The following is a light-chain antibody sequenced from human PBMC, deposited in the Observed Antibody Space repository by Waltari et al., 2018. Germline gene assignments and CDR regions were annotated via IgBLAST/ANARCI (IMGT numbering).Light chain of an antibody. Sequence: QSVLTQPPSASGTPGRRVTISCSGTIYNIGINIVNWYQQFPGSAPKLLIFSTTQRPSGVPDRFSASKSGTSASLAINGLQAADEADYYCGAWDDGVKEWVFGGGTKLTVL. J-gene: IGLJ3*02. CDR3: GAWDDGVKEWV. CDR1: IYNIGINI. V-gene: IGLV1-44*01. CDR2: STT.